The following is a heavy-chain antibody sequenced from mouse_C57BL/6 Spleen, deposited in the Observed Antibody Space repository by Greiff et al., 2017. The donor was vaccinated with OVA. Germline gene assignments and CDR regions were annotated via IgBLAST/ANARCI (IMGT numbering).Heavy chain of an antibody. V-gene: IGHV1-54*01. CDR1: GYAFTNYL. CDR2: INPGSGGT. CDR3: ARGERGMDY. J-gene: IGHJ4*01. Sequence: VKLQQSGAELVRPGTSVKVSCKASGYAFTNYLIEWVKQRPGQGLEWIGVINPGSGGTNYNEKFKGKATLTADKSSSTAYMQLSSLTSEDSAVYFCARGERGMDYWGQGTSVTVSS.